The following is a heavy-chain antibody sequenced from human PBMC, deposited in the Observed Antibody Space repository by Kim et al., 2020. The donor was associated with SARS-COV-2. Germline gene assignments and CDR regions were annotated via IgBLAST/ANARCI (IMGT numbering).Heavy chain of an antibody. Sequence: SETLSLTCTVSGGSISSGGYYWSWIRQHPGKGLEWIGYIYYSGSTYYNPSLKSRVTISVDTSKNQFSLKLSSVTAADTAVYYCSGERGYSGSRIVYYWGQGTLVTVSS. D-gene: IGHD5-12*01. V-gene: IGHV4-31*03. CDR1: GGSISSGGYY. J-gene: IGHJ4*02. CDR3: SGERGYSGSRIVYY. CDR2: IYYSGST.